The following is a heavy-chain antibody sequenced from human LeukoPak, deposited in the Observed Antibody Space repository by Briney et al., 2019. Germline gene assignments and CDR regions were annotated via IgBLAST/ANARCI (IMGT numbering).Heavy chain of an antibody. CDR2: IYWNDDK. V-gene: IGHV2-5*01. CDR1: GFSLSSGVG. D-gene: IGHD1-14*01. J-gene: IGHJ4*02. CDR3: AHTSTRIAIAGFDS. Sequence: SGPTLVKPTQTLTLTCTFSGFSLSSGVGVGWLRQPPGKALEWLALIYWNDDKPYNPSLKSRLTITKDTSKNQVVLRMTNVDPVDTATYYCAHTSTRIAIAGFDSWGQGTLVTVSS.